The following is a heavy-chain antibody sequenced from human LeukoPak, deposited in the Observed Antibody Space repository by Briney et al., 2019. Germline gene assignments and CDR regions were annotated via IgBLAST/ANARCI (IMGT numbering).Heavy chain of an antibody. J-gene: IGHJ4*02. CDR2: ISGSGGST. Sequence: GGSLRLSCAASGFTFSSYAMSWVRQAPGKGLEWVSAISGSGGSTYYADSVKGRFTISRDNSKNTLYPQMNSLRAEDTAVYYCAKATLRTTVVKGVLDYWGQGTLVTVSS. CDR1: GFTFSSYA. V-gene: IGHV3-23*01. CDR3: AKATLRTTVVKGVLDY. D-gene: IGHD4-23*01.